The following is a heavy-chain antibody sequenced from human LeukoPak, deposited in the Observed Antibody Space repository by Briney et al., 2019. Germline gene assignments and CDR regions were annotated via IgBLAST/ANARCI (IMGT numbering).Heavy chain of an antibody. Sequence: PSQTLSLTXTVSGGSISSGDYYWSWIRQPPGQGLEWIGYIYYSGSPYYNPSLKSRVTISVDTSKNQFSLKLSSVTAADTAVYYCARERFGLWFGERTIGNELGYWGQGTLVTVSS. CDR2: IYYSGSP. V-gene: IGHV4-30-4*08. D-gene: IGHD3-10*01. J-gene: IGHJ4*02. CDR3: ARERFGLWFGERTIGNELGY. CDR1: GGSISSGDYY.